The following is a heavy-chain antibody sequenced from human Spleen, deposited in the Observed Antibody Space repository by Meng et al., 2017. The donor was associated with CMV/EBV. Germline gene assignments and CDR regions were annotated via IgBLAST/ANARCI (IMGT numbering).Heavy chain of an antibody. Sequence: ASVKVSCQPSGYTFTGYYMHWVRQAPGQGLEWVGWINPNSGVTNYAQNFQGRVTITRDTSVSTAYMGLCRPTSDDSAGYYCATSVMTSTSFGQQYGLDVWGQGTTVTVSS. CDR3: ATSVMTSTSFGQQYGLDV. D-gene: IGHD2-2*01. V-gene: IGHV1-2*02. CDR2: INPNSGVT. J-gene: IGHJ6*02. CDR1: GYTFTGYY.